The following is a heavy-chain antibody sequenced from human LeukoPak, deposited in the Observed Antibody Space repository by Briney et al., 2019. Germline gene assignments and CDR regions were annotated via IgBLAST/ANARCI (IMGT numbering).Heavy chain of an antibody. J-gene: IGHJ3*02. CDR3: ARAHDYGNDFDI. CDR1: VGSFSGYY. V-gene: IGHV4-34*01. D-gene: IGHD4-17*01. CDR2: INHSGST. Sequence: PSEGLSLTCAVYVGSFSGYYWSWIRQPPGKGLEWIGEINHSGSTNYNPSLKSRVTISVDTSKNQFSLKLSSVTAADTAVYYCARAHDYGNDFDIWGQGTKVTVSS.